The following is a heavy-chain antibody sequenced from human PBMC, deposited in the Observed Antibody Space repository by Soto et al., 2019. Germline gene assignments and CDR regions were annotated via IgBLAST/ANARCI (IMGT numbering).Heavy chain of an antibody. J-gene: IGHJ5*01. CDR1: DDSISTVDYF. CDR2: IYKSATT. D-gene: IGHD2-15*01. CDR3: ARGRYCLTGRCFPNWLDS. Sequence: SETLSLTCSVSDDSISTVDYFWAWIRQPPGQALEYIGYIYKSATTYYNPSFESRVAISLDTSKSQFSLNVTSVTAADTAVYFCARGRYCLTGRCFPNWLDSWGQGTLVTVSS. V-gene: IGHV4-30-4*01.